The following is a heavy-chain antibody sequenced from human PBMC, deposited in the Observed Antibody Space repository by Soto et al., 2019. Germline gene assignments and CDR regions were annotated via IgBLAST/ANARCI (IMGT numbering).Heavy chain of an antibody. V-gene: IGHV3-7*01. CDR2: IKQDGSEK. J-gene: IGHJ4*02. D-gene: IGHD1-26*01. Sequence: GGSLRLSCAASGFTFSDYYMSWVRQAPGKGLEWVANIKQDGSEKYFVDSVKGRFTISRDNAKNSVHLQMNSLRAEDTAVYYCARDPGRSYGPDWGQGTLVTAPQ. CDR1: GFTFSDYY. CDR3: ARDPGRSYGPD.